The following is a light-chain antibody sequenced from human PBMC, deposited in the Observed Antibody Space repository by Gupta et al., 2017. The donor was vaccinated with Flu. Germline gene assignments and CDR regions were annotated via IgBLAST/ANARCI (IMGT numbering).Light chain of an antibody. CDR3: QQDDNRPIT. V-gene: IGKV1-33*01. J-gene: IGKJ5*01. CDR2: DAS. CDR1: QDSSNY. Sequence: IQMTHPPSPLSASVGDRVTITCQASQDSSNYLNWYQQKPGKAPKLLIYDASNLETGVPSRFSGSGSGTDFTFTISSLQPEDIATYYCQQDDNRPITFGQGTRLEIK.